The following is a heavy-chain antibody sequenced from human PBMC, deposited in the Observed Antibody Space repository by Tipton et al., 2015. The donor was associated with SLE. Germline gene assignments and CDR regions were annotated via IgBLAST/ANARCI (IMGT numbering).Heavy chain of an antibody. J-gene: IGHJ4*02. CDR3: ARHLGASFDF. V-gene: IGHV4-38-2*01. Sequence: TLSLTCAVSGYSLRSGYFWGWIRQPPGKGREGIWGIYYSETTYYNPSLRSRSAISVDTSQNQFSLRLTSVTAADTAVYYCARHLGASFDFWGQGILVTVSS. CDR2: IYYSETT. CDR1: GYSLRSGYF.